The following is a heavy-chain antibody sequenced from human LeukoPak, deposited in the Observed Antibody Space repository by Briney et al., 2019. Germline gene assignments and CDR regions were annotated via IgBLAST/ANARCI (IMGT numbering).Heavy chain of an antibody. Sequence: ASVKVSCKASGYTFTAQYMHWVRQAPGQGLEWMGWISAYNGNTNYAQKLQGRVTMTTDTSTSTAYMELRSLRSDDTAVYYCARVVQNYDILTGSQTPRTYYYYYMDVWGKGTTVTVSS. J-gene: IGHJ6*03. CDR2: ISAYNGNT. D-gene: IGHD3-9*01. CDR3: ARVVQNYDILTGSQTPRTYYYYYMDV. CDR1: GYTFTAQY. V-gene: IGHV1-18*01.